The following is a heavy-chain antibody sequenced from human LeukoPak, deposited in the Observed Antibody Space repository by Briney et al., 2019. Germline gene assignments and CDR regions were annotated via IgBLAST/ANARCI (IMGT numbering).Heavy chain of an antibody. CDR2: IYYTGTS. J-gene: IGHJ3*02. CDR3: ARQGIDAFDI. CDR1: GGSISSHY. V-gene: IGHV4-59*08. Sequence: SETLSLTCTVSGGSISSHYWSWIRQPPGKGLEWIAYIYYTGTSNYNPSLKSRVAISVDTSKNQISLRLSSVTAADTAVYYCARQGIDAFDIWGQGTLVTVSS.